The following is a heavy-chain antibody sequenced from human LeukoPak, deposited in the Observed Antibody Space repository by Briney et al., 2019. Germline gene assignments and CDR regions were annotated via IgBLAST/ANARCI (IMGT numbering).Heavy chain of an antibody. CDR3: ASTLELRGGAFDI. J-gene: IGHJ3*02. CDR2: IYYSGST. CDR1: GGSISSSSYY. V-gene: IGHV4-39*07. Sequence: SETLSLTCTVSGGSISSSSYYWGWIRQPPGKGLEWIGSIYYSGSTYYNPSLKSRVTISVDTSKNQFSLKLSSVTAADTAVYYCASTLELRGGAFDIWGQGTMVTVSS. D-gene: IGHD1-7*01.